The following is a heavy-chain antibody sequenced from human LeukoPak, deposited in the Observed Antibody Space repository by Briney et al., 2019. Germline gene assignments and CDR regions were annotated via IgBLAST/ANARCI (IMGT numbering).Heavy chain of an antibody. CDR2: INPNSGGT. D-gene: IGHD3-10*01. Sequence: VASVKVSCKASGYTFTGYYMHWVRQAPGQGLEWMGWINPNSGGTNYAQKFQGRVTMTRDTSISTAYMELSRLRSDDTAVYYCARDPSPSYGVHYYYYMDVWGKGTTITVSS. CDR3: ARDPSPSYGVHYYYYMDV. CDR1: GYTFTGYY. V-gene: IGHV1-2*02. J-gene: IGHJ6*03.